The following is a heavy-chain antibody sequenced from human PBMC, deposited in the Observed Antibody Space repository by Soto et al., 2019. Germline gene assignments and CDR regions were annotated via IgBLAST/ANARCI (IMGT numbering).Heavy chain of an antibody. CDR3: AISVGWRRWSYL. Sequence: EVQVVESGGGLVKPGGSLRLSCAASGLTVDNAWMSWVRQAPGKGLEWIGRTKSKYDGETTDYAAPVKGRFTISRDDSKDTVYLEVNDLKIDDTAVYFCAISVGWRRWSYLWGRGTLVTVSS. D-gene: IGHD6-19*01. J-gene: IGHJ2*01. V-gene: IGHV3-15*01. CDR2: TKSKYDGETT. CDR1: GLTVDNAW.